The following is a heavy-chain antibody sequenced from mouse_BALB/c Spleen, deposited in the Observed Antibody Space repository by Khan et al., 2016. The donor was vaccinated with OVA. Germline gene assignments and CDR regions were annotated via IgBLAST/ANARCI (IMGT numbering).Heavy chain of an antibody. V-gene: IGHV14-3*02. J-gene: IGHJ1*01. CDR1: GFNIKDTY. D-gene: IGHD2-3*01. Sequence: VRLQQSGAELVKPGASVKLSCTVSGFNIKDTYLHWVKQRPEQGLEWIGRIAPANGNTQYDPKFQGKATITADTSSNTSYLQLNSLTSEDTAVDYCARPSYDPRDFEVWGAGTTVTVSS. CDR3: ARPSYDPRDFEV. CDR2: IAPANGNT.